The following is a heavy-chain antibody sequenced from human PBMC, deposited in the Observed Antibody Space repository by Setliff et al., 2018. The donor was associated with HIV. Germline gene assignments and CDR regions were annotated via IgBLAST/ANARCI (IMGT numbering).Heavy chain of an antibody. CDR1: GGTFSTYT. CDR3: ARSVWAVVVPTDPAVDAFAI. CDR2: IIPIFGTP. V-gene: IGHV1-69*08. Sequence: AASVKVSCKTSGGTFSTYTIAWVRQAPGQGLEWMGRIIPIFGTPNYAQKFQGRVTITADKSTSTVYLDLRSLTSEDTAMYYCARSVWAVVVPTDPAVDAFAIWGQGTMVTVSS. J-gene: IGHJ3*02. D-gene: IGHD2-2*01.